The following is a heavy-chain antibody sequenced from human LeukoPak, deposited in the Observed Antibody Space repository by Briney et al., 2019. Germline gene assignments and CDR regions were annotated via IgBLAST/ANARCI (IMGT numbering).Heavy chain of an antibody. CDR1: GFTFSSYW. CDR3: AKDISGSHDAFDI. Sequence: GGSLRLSCAASGFTFSSYWMSWVRQAPGKGLEWVANIKQDGSEKYYVDSVKGRFTISRDNAKNSLYLQMNSLRAEDTALYYCAKDISGSHDAFDIWGQGTMVTVSS. V-gene: IGHV3-7*03. D-gene: IGHD1-26*01. CDR2: IKQDGSEK. J-gene: IGHJ3*02.